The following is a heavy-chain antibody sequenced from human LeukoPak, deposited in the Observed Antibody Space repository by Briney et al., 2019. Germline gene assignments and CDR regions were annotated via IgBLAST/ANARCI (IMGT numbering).Heavy chain of an antibody. CDR2: MNPNSGNT. CDR1: GYTFTSYD. D-gene: IGHD3-10*01. Sequence: ASVKVSCKASGYTFTSYDINWVRQATGQGLEWMGWMNPNSGNTGYAQKFQGRVTMTRNTSISTAYMELSSLRSEDTAVYYCARAVKDPYGSGSYRELNYYYYYYMDVWGKGTTVTISS. CDR3: ARAVKDPYGSGSYRELNYYYYYYMDV. J-gene: IGHJ6*03. V-gene: IGHV1-8*01.